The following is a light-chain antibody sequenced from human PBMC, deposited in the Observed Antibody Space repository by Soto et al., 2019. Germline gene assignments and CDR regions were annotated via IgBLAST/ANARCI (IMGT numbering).Light chain of an antibody. CDR3: HQYDTLPYA. CDR1: HDINTY. J-gene: IGKJ3*01. CDR2: DAS. V-gene: IGKV1-33*01. Sequence: DIQMTQSPSSLSASVGDRVTSTCQASHDINTYLHWYQQKPGKAPKLLIYDASNLETGVPSRFSGSGSGTDFTFTISSLQPEDIATYYCHQYDTLPYAFGPGTKVDL.